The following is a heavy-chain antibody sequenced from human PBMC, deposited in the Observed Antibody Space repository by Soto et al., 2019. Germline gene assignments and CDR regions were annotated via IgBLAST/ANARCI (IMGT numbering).Heavy chain of an antibody. CDR2: ISSSSSYI. CDR3: ARNGDSSGYYYYYGMDV. V-gene: IGHV3-21*01. CDR1: GFTFSSYS. D-gene: IGHD3-22*01. J-gene: IGHJ6*02. Sequence: SLRLSCAASGFTFSSYSMNWVRQAPGKGLEWVSSISSSSSYIYYADSVKGRFTISRDNAKNSLYLQMNSLRAEDTAVYYCARNGDSSGYYYYYGMDVWGQGTTVTVSS.